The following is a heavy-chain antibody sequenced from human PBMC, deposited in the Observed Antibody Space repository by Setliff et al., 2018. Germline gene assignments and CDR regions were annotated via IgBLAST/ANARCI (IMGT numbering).Heavy chain of an antibody. D-gene: IGHD6-19*01. CDR1: GYTFTSYD. CDR2: MNPNSGNT. V-gene: IGHV1-8*02. CDR3: AKDIGLQWLPSYYFDY. Sequence: ASVKVSCKASGYTFTSYDINWVRQATGQGLEWMGWMNPNSGNTGYAQKFQGRVTMTRNTSISTAYMELSSLRSEDTAVYYCAKDIGLQWLPSYYFDYWGQGTLVTVSS. J-gene: IGHJ4*02.